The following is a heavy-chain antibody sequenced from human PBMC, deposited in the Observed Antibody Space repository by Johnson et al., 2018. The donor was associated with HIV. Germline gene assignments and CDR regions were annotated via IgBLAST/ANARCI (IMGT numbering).Heavy chain of an antibody. V-gene: IGHV3-23*04. CDR2: ISGSGGST. CDR1: GFTFSSYA. D-gene: IGHD3-22*01. Sequence: VQLVESGGGVVQPGRSLRLSCAASGFTFSSYAMSWVRQAPGKGLEWVSAISGSGGSTYYADSVKGRFTISRDNSKNTLYLHMNSLRPDDTAVYDCARVIDQYFDSILDDAFDIWGQGTLVTVSS. J-gene: IGHJ3*02. CDR3: ARVIDQYFDSILDDAFDI.